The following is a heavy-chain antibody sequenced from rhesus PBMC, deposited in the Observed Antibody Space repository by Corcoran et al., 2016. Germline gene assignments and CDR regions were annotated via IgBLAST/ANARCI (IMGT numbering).Heavy chain of an antibody. CDR1: GGSISRTW. V-gene: IGHV4-173*01. CDR3: ARGPLITFDY. D-gene: IGHD3-16*01. CDR2: ISGSGGGP. Sequence: QLQLQESGPGLVKPSETLSLTCAVSGGSISRTWWSWIRQPPGKGLEWIGRISGSGGGPKHNPSLKSRVTISTDTSKNQFALKLSSVTAADTAVYYCARGPLITFDYWGQGVLVTVSS. J-gene: IGHJ4*01.